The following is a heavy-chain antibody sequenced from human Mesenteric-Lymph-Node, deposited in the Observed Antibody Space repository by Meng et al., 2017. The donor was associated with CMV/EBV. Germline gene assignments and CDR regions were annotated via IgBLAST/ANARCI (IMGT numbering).Heavy chain of an antibody. V-gene: IGHV1-3*01. Sequence: KASGDTFTSYAMHWVRQAPGQMLEWMGCINAGNGNTKYSQKFQGRVTITRDTSASIAYMELSSPRSEDTAGYYCARETSIAAAAAFDYWGQGTLVTVSS. CDR1: GDTFTSYA. CDR3: ARETSIAAAAAFDY. D-gene: IGHD6-13*01. J-gene: IGHJ4*02. CDR2: INAGNGNT.